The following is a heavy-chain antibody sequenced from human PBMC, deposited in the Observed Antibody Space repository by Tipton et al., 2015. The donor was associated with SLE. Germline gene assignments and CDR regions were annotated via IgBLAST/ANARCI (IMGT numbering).Heavy chain of an antibody. V-gene: IGHV1-2*06. J-gene: IGHJ4*02. CDR3: ARSLAHISCPDCGGGPAPISG. D-gene: IGHD2-21*01. Sequence: QSGAEVKTPGASVKVSCKASGYTFTDYYMNWVRQAPGQGLEWMGRINPNSGGTNYAQKFQGRVTMTRDTATSTAYMELWSLRSDDTAVYYCARSLAHISCPDCGGGPAPISGWGQGTLVTVSS. CDR2: INPNSGGT. CDR1: GYTFTDYY.